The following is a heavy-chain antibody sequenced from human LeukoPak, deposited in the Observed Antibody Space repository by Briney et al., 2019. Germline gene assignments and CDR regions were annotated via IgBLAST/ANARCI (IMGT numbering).Heavy chain of an antibody. Sequence: SETLSLTCAVYGGSFSGYYWSWIRQPPGKGLEWIGEINHSGSTNYNPSLKSRVTISVDTSKNQFSLKLSSVTAAGTAVYYCARGVLLRFLEWLSIRSYYFDYWGQGTLVTVSS. CDR2: INHSGST. V-gene: IGHV4-34*01. CDR1: GGSFSGYY. J-gene: IGHJ4*02. CDR3: ARGVLLRFLEWLSIRSYYFDY. D-gene: IGHD3-3*01.